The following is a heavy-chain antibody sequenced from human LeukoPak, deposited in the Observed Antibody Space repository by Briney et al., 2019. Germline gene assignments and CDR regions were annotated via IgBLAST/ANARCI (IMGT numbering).Heavy chain of an antibody. CDR1: GGSFSGYY. D-gene: IGHD6-13*01. CDR2: INHSGST. V-gene: IGHV4-34*01. Sequence: SETLSLTCAVYGGSFSGYYWSWIRQPPGKGLEWIGEINHSGSTNYNPSLKSRVTISVDTSKNQFSLKLSSVTAADTAVYYCARRGRSSWASWGQGTLVTVSS. CDR3: ARRGRSSWAS. J-gene: IGHJ4*02.